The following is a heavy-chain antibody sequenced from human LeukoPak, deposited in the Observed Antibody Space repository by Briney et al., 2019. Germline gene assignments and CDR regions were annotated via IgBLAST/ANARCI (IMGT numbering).Heavy chain of an antibody. D-gene: IGHD4-23*01. V-gene: IGHV3-23*01. CDR1: GFTFSSYA. CDR2: ISGSGGST. Sequence: GGSLRLSCAASGFTFSSYAMSWVRQAPGKGLEWVSAISGSGGSTYYADSVKGRFTISRDNSKNTLYLQMNSLRAEDTAVYYCATMTTVVTLLFYWGQGTPVTVSS. CDR3: ATMTTVVTLLFY. J-gene: IGHJ4*02.